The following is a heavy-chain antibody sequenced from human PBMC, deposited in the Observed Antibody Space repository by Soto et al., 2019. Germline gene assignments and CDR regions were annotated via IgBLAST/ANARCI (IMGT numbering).Heavy chain of an antibody. CDR1: GGSISTYY. Sequence: QVQLQESGPGLVKPSETLSLTCTVSGGSISTYYWNWIRQSAGKGLEWIGRVYISGSTNYHPSLKCRVAMSVDTSNNQFSLKVTSVTAADTAVYYCARGGRDGFDIWGQGTMFTVSS. J-gene: IGHJ3*02. CDR3: ARGGRDGFDI. V-gene: IGHV4-4*07. CDR2: VYISGST.